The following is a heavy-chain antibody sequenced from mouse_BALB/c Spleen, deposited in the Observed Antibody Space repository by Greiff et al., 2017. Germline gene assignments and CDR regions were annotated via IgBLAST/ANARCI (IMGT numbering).Heavy chain of an antibody. J-gene: IGHJ4*01. D-gene: IGHD2-4*01. CDR3: ARSTMITSYAMDY. Sequence: DVMLVESGPSLVKPSQTLSLTCSVTGDSITSGYWNWIRKFPGNKLEYMGYISYRGSTYYNPSLKSRISITRDTSKNQYYLQLNSVTTEDTATYYCARSTMITSYAMDYWGQGTSVTVSS. V-gene: IGHV3-8*02. CDR1: GDSITSGY. CDR2: ISYRGST.